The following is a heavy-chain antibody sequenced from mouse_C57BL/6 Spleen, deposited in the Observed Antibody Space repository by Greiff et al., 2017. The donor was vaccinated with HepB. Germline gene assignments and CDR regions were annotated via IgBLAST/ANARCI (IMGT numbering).Heavy chain of an antibody. CDR1: GYTFTSYT. CDR2: INPSSGYT. V-gene: IGHV1-4*01. D-gene: IGHD1-1*01. Sequence: QVQLQQSGAELARPGASVKMSCKASGYTFTSYTMHWVKQRPGQGLEWIGYINPSSGYTKYNQKFKDKATLTADKSSSPAYMQLNSLTSGDSAVYYCARDEYYGSLDYWGQGTTLTVSS. CDR3: ARDEYYGSLDY. J-gene: IGHJ2*01.